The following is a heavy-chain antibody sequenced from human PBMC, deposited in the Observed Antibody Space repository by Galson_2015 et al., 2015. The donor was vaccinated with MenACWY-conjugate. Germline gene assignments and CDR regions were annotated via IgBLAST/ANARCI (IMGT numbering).Heavy chain of an antibody. CDR1: GASISTYY. Sequence: ETLSLTCTVSGASISTYYWTWIRQPPGKGLEWIGYIFYSGSTNYNPSLKSRVTISVDTSKNQISLKLTSVTAADTAVYYCARRYSYGYSSQYYLDYWGQGTLVTVSS. J-gene: IGHJ4*02. V-gene: IGHV4-59*01. D-gene: IGHD5-18*01. CDR3: ARRYSYGYSSQYYLDY. CDR2: IFYSGST.